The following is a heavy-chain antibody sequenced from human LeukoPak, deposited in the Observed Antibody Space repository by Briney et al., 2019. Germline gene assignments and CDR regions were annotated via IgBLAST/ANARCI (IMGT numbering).Heavy chain of an antibody. V-gene: IGHV1-18*01. D-gene: IGHD3-22*01. CDR1: GYTFTSYG. CDR3: AKDSRITMIVVVGAFDI. J-gene: IGHJ3*02. CDR2: ISAYNGNT. Sequence: ASVKVSCKASGYTFTSYGISWVRQAPGQGLEWMGWISAYNGNTNYAQKLQGRVTMTTDTSTSTAYMELRSLRSDDTAVYYCAKDSRITMIVVVGAFDIWGQGTMVTVSS.